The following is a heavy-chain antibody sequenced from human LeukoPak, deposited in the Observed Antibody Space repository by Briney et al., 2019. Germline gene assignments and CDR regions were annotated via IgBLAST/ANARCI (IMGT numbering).Heavy chain of an antibody. CDR3: AKREARSFEF. D-gene: IGHD5-24*01. J-gene: IGHJ4*02. Sequence: GGSLRLSCAASGFTFSSYEMNWVRQAPGKGLEWVSYISSSGSTIYYADSVKGRFTISRDNYKNTVYLQMNSLRADDTALYYCAKREARSFEFWGQGTLVTVSS. CDR1: GFTFSSYE. V-gene: IGHV3-48*03. CDR2: ISSSGSTI.